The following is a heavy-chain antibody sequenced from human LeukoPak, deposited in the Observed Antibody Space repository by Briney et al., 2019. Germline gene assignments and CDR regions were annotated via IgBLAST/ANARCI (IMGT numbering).Heavy chain of an antibody. J-gene: IGHJ4*02. CDR1: GYTFSSYG. Sequence: ASVKVSCKASGYTFSSYGISWVRQAPGQGLEWMGWMNPNSGNTGYAQKFQGRVTMTRNTSISTAYMELSSLRSEDTAVYYCARQAYYDFWSGYYTNYYFDYWGQGTLVTVSS. V-gene: IGHV1-8*01. CDR2: MNPNSGNT. D-gene: IGHD3-3*01. CDR3: ARQAYYDFWSGYYTNYYFDY.